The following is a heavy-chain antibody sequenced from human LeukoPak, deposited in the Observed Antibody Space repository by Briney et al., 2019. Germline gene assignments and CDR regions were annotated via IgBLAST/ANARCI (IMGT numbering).Heavy chain of an antibody. CDR3: ASVMTGSIFDY. D-gene: IGHD1-1*01. CDR2: IYYSGST. CDR1: GGSISRTNYH. J-gene: IGHJ4*02. Sequence: SETLSLTCTVSGGSISRTNYHWGWIRQSPGKDLEWIGSIYYSGSTYYNPSLKSRVTISVDTSKNQFSLRLSSVTAADTAVYYCASVMTGSIFDYWGQGTLVTVSS. V-gene: IGHV4-39*01.